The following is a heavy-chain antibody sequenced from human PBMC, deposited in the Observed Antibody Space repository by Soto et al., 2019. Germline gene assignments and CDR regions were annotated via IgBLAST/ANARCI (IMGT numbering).Heavy chain of an antibody. CDR2: INHSGST. D-gene: IGHD2-8*01. V-gene: IGHV4-34*01. CDR1: GGSFSGYX. CDR3: ARYGPTFDY. J-gene: IGHJ4*02. Sequence: SEXXSLXCAXYGGSFSGYXWXWIRQPPGKGLEWIGEINHSGSTNYNPSLKSRVTISVDTSKNQFSLKLSSVTAADTAVYYCARYGPTFDYWGQGTLVTVSS.